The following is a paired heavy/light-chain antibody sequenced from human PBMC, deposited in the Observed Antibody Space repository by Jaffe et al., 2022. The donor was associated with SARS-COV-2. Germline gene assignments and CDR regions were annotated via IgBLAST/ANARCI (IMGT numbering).Heavy chain of an antibody. Sequence: QVQLVESGGGVVQPGRSLRLSCAASGFIFSNYGMHWVRQAPGKGLEWVAVISYDGGNEYYRDSVKGRFTISRDNSRDTLYLQMNSLTAEDTAVYYCAKAISQQSGYDFLFGYWGQGILVTVSS. CDR3: AKAISQQSGYDFLFGY. V-gene: IGHV3-30*18. CDR1: GFIFSNYG. CDR2: ISYDGGNE. J-gene: IGHJ4*02. D-gene: IGHD5-12*01.
Light chain of an antibody. CDR1: QSVLYTSNNKNF. V-gene: IGKV4-1*01. J-gene: IGKJ4*01. CDR3: QQYFGTPLT. CDR2: WAS. Sequence: DIVMTQSPDSLTVSLGERATINCKSSQSVLYTSNNKNFLAWYQQKPGQPPKLLIYWASTRGSGVPDRFSGSGSGTDFTLTISSLQAEDVAVYYCQQYFGTPLTFGGGTKVEIK.